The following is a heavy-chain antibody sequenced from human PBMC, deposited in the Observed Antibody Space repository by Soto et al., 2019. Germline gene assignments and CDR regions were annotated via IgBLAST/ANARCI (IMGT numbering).Heavy chain of an antibody. V-gene: IGHV5-51*01. CDR2: IYPGDSDT. CDR1: GYSFTRHW. CDR3: ARGKNYDILTGP. D-gene: IGHD3-9*01. Sequence: GESLKISCKGFGYSFTRHWIGWLRQMPGKALEWMAIIYPGDSDTRYSPSFQGQVTISADKSISTAYLQWSSLKASDTAMYYCARGKNYDILTGPWGQGTLVTVS. J-gene: IGHJ5*02.